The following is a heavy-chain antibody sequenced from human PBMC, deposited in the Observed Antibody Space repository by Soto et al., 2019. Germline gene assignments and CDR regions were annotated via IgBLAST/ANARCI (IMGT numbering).Heavy chain of an antibody. CDR3: ARFLLGYCSGGSCYSRHDAFDI. D-gene: IGHD2-15*01. Sequence: ASVKVACKAPGATFSSYAISWVRQAPAQGLEWMGGIIPIFGTANYAQKFQGRVTITADESTSTAYKELSSLQSEDTAVYYCARFLLGYCSGGSCYSRHDAFDIWGQGTMVTVSS. J-gene: IGHJ3*02. V-gene: IGHV1-69*13. CDR1: GATFSSYA. CDR2: IIPIFGTA.